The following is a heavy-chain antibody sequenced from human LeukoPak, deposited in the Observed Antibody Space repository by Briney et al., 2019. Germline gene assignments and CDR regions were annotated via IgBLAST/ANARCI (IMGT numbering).Heavy chain of an antibody. D-gene: IGHD4-17*01. Sequence: GSLRLSCAASGFTVSSNYMSWVRQAPGKGLEWVSYISGSSSTIYYADSVKGRFTISRDNAKNSLYLQMNSLRAEDTAVYYCARQRAGFTVTTSDYWGQGTLVTVSS. V-gene: IGHV3-48*01. CDR3: ARQRAGFTVTTSDY. CDR2: ISGSSSTI. J-gene: IGHJ4*02. CDR1: GFTVSSNY.